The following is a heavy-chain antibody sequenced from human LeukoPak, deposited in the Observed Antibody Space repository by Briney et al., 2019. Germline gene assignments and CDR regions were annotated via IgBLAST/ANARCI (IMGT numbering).Heavy chain of an antibody. D-gene: IGHD2-15*01. J-gene: IGHJ4*02. CDR1: GFTFSSYW. CDR2: INSDGSTT. CDR3: ARRSYCSGGSCVHSFDY. V-gene: IGHV3-74*01. Sequence: PGGSLRLSCEASGFTFSSYWMHWVRQVPGKGLVWVSRINSDGSTTTYADSVKGRFIISRDNAKNTLYLQMNSLRAEDTAVYYCARRSYCSGGSCVHSFDYWGQGTLVTVSS.